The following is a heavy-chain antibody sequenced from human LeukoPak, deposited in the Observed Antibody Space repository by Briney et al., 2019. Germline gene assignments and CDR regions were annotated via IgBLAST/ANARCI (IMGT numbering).Heavy chain of an antibody. CDR1: GFTFSSYA. CDR3: ARKTGGMDV. CDR2: ISSNGGST. V-gene: IGHV3-64*01. J-gene: IGHJ6*02. Sequence: GGSLRLSCAASGFTFSSYAMHWVRQAPGKGLEYVSAISSNGGSTYYANSVKGGFTISRDNSKNTLYLQMGSLRAEDMAVYYCARKTGGMDVWGQGTTVTVSS.